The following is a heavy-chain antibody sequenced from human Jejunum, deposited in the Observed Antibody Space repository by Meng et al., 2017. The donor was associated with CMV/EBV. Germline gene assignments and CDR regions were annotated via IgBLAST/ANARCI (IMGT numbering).Heavy chain of an antibody. CDR3: AKNFYGSGSYY. V-gene: IGHV3-23*01. J-gene: IGHJ4*02. Sequence: CAASGFTFSNYAMSWVRQAPGKGLECVSAISDSGRTTDYADCVKGRFTISRDNSKNTLYLLMNSLRAEDTAVYYCAKNFYGSGSYYWGQGTLVTVSS. D-gene: IGHD3-10*01. CDR2: ISDSGRTT. CDR1: GFTFSNYA.